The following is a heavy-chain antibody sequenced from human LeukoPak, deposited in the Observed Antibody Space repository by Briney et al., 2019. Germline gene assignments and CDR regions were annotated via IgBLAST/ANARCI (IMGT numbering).Heavy chain of an antibody. V-gene: IGHV4-59*01. D-gene: IGHD1-26*01. CDR2: IYYSGST. Sequence: PSETLSLTCTVSGGSISSYYWSWIRQPPGKGLEWIGYIYYSGSTNYNPSLKSRVTISVGTSKNQFSLKLSSVTAADTAVYYCARDFGALDYWGQGTLVTVSS. CDR3: ARDFGALDY. CDR1: GGSISSYY. J-gene: IGHJ4*02.